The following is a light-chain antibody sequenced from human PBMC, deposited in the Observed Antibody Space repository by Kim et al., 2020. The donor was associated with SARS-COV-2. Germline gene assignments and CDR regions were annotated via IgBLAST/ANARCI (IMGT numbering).Light chain of an antibody. CDR3: QVWDSSTGV. V-gene: IGLV3-9*01. J-gene: IGLJ3*02. Sequence: SYELTQPLSVSVALGQTARITCGGKNIGSENVHWYQQNPGQAPVLVIYRNNNRPSGIPERFSGSNSGNTATLTISTAQAGDEADYYCQVWDSSTGVFGGGTQLTVL. CDR2: RNN. CDR1: NIGSEN.